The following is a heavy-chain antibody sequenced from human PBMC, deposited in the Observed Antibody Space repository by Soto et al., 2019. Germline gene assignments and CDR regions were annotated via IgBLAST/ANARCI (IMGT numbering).Heavy chain of an antibody. D-gene: IGHD6-6*01. CDR3: AKGTEGAARPRTSPIDY. CDR1: GFTFSSYA. Sequence: GGSLRLSCAASGFTFSSYATSWVRQAPGKGLEWVSGISASGGSTYYADSVKGRFTISRDNSKNTLYVQMNSLRAEDTAVYYCAKGTEGAARPRTSPIDYWGQGALVTVSS. CDR2: ISASGGST. V-gene: IGHV3-23*01. J-gene: IGHJ4*02.